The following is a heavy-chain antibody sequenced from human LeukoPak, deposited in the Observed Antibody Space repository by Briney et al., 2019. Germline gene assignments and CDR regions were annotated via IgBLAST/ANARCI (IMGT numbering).Heavy chain of an antibody. V-gene: IGHV3-53*01. D-gene: IGHD3-9*01. CDR2: IYSGGST. CDR3: AKEIRYFDWTSHFDY. Sequence: GGSLRLSCAASGFTVSSNYMSWVRQAPGKGLEWVSVIYSGGSTHYADYVKGRFTISRDNSKNTLYLQMNSLRAEDTAVYYCAKEIRYFDWTSHFDYWGQGTLVTVSS. CDR1: GFTVSSNY. J-gene: IGHJ4*02.